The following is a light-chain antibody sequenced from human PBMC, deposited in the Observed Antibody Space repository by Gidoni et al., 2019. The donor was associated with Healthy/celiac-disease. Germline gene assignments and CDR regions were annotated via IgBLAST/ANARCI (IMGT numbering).Light chain of an antibody. CDR2: ELS. J-gene: IGLJ3*02. Sequence: QHALTPPASVSGSPGQSITISCTGTSSDVGSYNLVSCYQQHPGKAPKLMIYELSKRPSGVSNRFSGSKFGNTSSLTISGLQSEDEADYYCCSYAGSSTFWVFGGGTKLTVL. V-gene: IGLV2-23*02. CDR1: SSDVGSYNL. CDR3: CSYAGSSTFWV.